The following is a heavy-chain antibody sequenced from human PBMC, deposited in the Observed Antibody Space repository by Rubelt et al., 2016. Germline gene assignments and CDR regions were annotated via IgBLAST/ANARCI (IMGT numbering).Heavy chain of an antibody. CDR3: ARHVISSSSLGVYAFDI. CDR2: INPNSGGT. Sequence: GYTFTGYYMHWVRQAPGQGLEWMGWINPNSGGTNYAQKFQGRVTMTRDTSISTAYMELSRLRSDDTAVYYCARHVISSSSLGVYAFDIWGQGTMVTVSS. CDR1: GYTFTGYY. J-gene: IGHJ3*02. D-gene: IGHD6-6*01. V-gene: IGHV1-2*02.